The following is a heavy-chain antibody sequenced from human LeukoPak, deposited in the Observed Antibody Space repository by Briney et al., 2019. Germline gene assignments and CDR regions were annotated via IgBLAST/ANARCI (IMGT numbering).Heavy chain of an antibody. D-gene: IGHD6-13*01. Sequence: PGASLQISCKGSGASSTKYWIACVRQLPGKGLEWMGIIYPDDSETHYSPSFQGQVTISADKSISTAYLQWSSLKASDTAMYYCARYGSRYNWFDPWGQGTLVTVSS. CDR2: IYPDDSET. CDR3: ARYGSRYNWFDP. J-gene: IGHJ5*02. V-gene: IGHV5-51*01. CDR1: GASSTKYW.